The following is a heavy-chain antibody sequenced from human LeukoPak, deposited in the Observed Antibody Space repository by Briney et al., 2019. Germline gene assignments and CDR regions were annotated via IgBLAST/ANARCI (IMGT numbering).Heavy chain of an antibody. J-gene: IGHJ3*02. D-gene: IGHD3-22*01. CDR2: ISSSGSTI. CDR3: ARDLPVYYDSSGYKGGPDAFDI. Sequence: PGGSLRLSCAASGFTFSSYEMNWVRQSPGKGLEGVSYISSSGSTIFYADSVEGRFTISRDNAKTSIYLQMTSLRAEDTAVYYCARDLPVYYDSSGYKGGPDAFDIWGQGTMVTVSS. V-gene: IGHV3-48*03. CDR1: GFTFSSYE.